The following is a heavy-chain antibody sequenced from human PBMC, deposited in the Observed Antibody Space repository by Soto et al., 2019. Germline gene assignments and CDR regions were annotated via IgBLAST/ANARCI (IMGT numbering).Heavy chain of an antibody. Sequence: EVQLLESGGGLVQPGGSLRLSCAASGFTFSSYAMSWVRQGPGKGLEWVSAISGSGVSTYYADSVKGRFTISRDNSKNTLYLQMNSLRTEDTAVYYCAKDRAYCGGDCYLLDYWAQGTLVTVSS. CDR2: ISGSGVST. D-gene: IGHD2-21*02. V-gene: IGHV3-23*01. J-gene: IGHJ4*02. CDR1: GFTFSSYA. CDR3: AKDRAYCGGDCYLLDY.